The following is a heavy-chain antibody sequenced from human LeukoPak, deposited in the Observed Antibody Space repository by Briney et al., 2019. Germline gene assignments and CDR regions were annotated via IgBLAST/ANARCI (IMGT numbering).Heavy chain of an antibody. CDR2: ISSSVSVI. J-gene: IGHJ5*02. CDR3: ARDIGYCSGGSCFNWFDP. Sequence: GGSLSLSCAASGFTFSIYSMNWVRQAPGKGLEWVSYISSSVSVIYYADSVKGRFTLSRDNAKNSLYLQMNSLRDEDTAVYYCARDIGYCSGGSCFNWFDPWGQGTLVTVSS. D-gene: IGHD2-15*01. V-gene: IGHV3-48*02. CDR1: GFTFSIYS.